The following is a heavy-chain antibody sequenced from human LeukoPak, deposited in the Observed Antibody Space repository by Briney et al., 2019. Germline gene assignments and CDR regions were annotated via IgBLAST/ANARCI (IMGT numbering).Heavy chain of an antibody. V-gene: IGHV3-7*01. CDR1: GFTFSNYW. Sequence: GGCLRLACAASGFTFSNYWMSWVRQAPGKGLEWVASIRPDGDGDHFMDSVKGRFTISRDNAERSLFLQMNSLRADDTAVYYCARLMGGVTTYDSWGQGTLVTVSS. CDR2: IRPDGDGD. J-gene: IGHJ4*02. CDR3: ARLMGGVTTYDS. D-gene: IGHD4-11*01.